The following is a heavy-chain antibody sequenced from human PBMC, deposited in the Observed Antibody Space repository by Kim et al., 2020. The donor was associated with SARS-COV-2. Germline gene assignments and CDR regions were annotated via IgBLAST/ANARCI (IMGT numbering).Heavy chain of an antibody. CDR1: GYTFTGYY. Sequence: ASVKVSCKASGYTFTGYYMHWVRQAPGQGLEWMGWINPNSGGTNYAQKFQGRVTMTRDTSISTAYMELSRLRSDDTAVYYCARPHEYSSSSGYYYYGMDVWGQGTTVTVSS. D-gene: IGHD6-6*01. V-gene: IGHV1-2*02. J-gene: IGHJ6*02. CDR3: ARPHEYSSSSGYYYYGMDV. CDR2: INPNSGGT.